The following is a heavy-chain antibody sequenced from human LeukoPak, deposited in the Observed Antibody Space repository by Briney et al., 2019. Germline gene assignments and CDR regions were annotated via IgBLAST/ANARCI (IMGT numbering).Heavy chain of an antibody. D-gene: IGHD6-6*01. CDR3: ARVRSSSSDNWFDP. V-gene: IGHV3-23*01. J-gene: IGHJ5*02. Sequence: GGSLRLSCAASGFPFSSYAMSWVRQAPGKGLEWVSTISNSDDSTYYADSVKGRFTISRDNSENTLFLRMNSLRAEDTALYYCARVRSSSSDNWFDPWGQGTLVTVSS. CDR1: GFPFSSYA. CDR2: ISNSDDST.